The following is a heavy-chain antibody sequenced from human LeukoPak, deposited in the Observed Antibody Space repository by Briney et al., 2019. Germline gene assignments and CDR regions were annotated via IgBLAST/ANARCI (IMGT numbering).Heavy chain of an antibody. CDR3: ARGLGAARYGGNY. Sequence: GSLRLSCAASGFTFSRHWMSWVRQPPGKGLEWLGEINHSGSTNYNPSLKSRVTISVDTSKNQFSLKLSSVTAADTAVYYCARGLGAARYGGNYWGQGTLVTVSS. V-gene: IGHV4-34*01. D-gene: IGHD6-6*01. CDR1: GFTFSRHW. CDR2: INHSGST. J-gene: IGHJ4*02.